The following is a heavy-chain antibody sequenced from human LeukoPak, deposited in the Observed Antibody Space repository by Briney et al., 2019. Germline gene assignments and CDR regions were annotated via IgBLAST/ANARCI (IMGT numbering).Heavy chain of an antibody. D-gene: IGHD3-3*01. Sequence: SETLSLTCDVYGGSFSGYYWSWIRQPPGKGLEWIGEINHSGSTNYNPPLKSRVTISVDTSKNQFSLKLSSVTAADTAVYYCARRGTIFGVARWGQGTLVTVSS. CDR3: ARRGTIFGVAR. V-gene: IGHV4-34*01. CDR1: GGSFSGYY. J-gene: IGHJ4*02. CDR2: INHSGST.